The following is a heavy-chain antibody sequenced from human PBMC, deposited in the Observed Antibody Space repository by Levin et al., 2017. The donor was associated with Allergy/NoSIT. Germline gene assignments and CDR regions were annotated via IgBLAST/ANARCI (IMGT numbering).Heavy chain of an antibody. V-gene: IGHV5-51*01. CDR1: GYSFTSYW. Sequence: LGESLKISCKGSGYSFTSYWIGWVRQMPGKGLEWMGIIYPGDSDTRYSPSFQGQVTISADKSISTAYLQWSSLKASDTAMYYCARQEGYCSGGSCYDYYYYYGMDVWGQGTTVTVSS. CDR2: IYPGDSDT. J-gene: IGHJ6*02. D-gene: IGHD2-15*01. CDR3: ARQEGYCSGGSCYDYYYYYGMDV.